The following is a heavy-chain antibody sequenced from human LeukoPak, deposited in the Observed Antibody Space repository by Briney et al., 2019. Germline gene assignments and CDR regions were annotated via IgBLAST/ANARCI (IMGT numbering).Heavy chain of an antibody. D-gene: IGHD1-14*01. CDR3: ATDEPGRYFQH. J-gene: IGHJ1*01. CDR2: IYSGGDT. CDR1: GFTVTTNY. Sequence: PGGSLRLSCAASGFTVTTNYVSWVRQAPGKGLQWVSVIYSGGDTHDADSVKGRFTISRDNSMNTAYLLMNRVRAEDTAVYYCATDEPGRYFQHWGQGTLVTVSS. V-gene: IGHV3-53*01.